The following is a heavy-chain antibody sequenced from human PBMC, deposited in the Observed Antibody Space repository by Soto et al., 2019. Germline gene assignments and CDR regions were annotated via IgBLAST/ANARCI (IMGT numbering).Heavy chain of an antibody. V-gene: IGHV2-5*02. CDR2: IYWDENK. J-gene: IGHJ6*02. CDR1: GFSLNAGGVG. Sequence: QITLKESGPTLVKPTQTLTLTCTCSGFSLNAGGVGVGWIRQPPGKALEWLALIYWDENKFYSPSLKSRVTITKDTSKDQVVLTMHHMDPVDTAKYFCARIYCAGGNCYRLGGSYYGMDVWGQGTTVTVSS. D-gene: IGHD2-8*02. CDR3: ARIYCAGGNCYRLGGSYYGMDV.